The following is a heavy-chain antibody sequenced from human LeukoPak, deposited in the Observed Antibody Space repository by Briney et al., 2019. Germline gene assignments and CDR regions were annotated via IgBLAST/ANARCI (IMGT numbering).Heavy chain of an antibody. D-gene: IGHD3-22*01. Sequence: GGSLRLSCAASAFTVSSYWMSWVRQAPGNGLEWVANIDQDGSDKYYVESMKGRITISRDTAKNSLYLQMNSLRAEDTAVYYCARDYYSYSRGSWAFDIWGQGTMVTVSS. CDR2: IDQDGSDK. CDR1: AFTVSSYW. CDR3: ARDYYSYSRGSWAFDI. J-gene: IGHJ3*02. V-gene: IGHV3-7*01.